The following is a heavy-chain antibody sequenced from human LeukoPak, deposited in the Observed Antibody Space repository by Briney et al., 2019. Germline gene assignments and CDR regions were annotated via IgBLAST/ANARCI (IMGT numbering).Heavy chain of an antibody. CDR3: ARTTYYDFWSGYYTYNWFDP. J-gene: IGHJ5*02. D-gene: IGHD3-3*01. V-gene: IGHV4-59*01. CDR2: IYYSGST. CDR1: GGSISSYY. Sequence: KPSETLSLTCTVSGGSISSYYWSWIRQPPGKGLEWIGYIYYSGSTNYNPSLKSRVTISVDTSKNQFSLKLSSVTAADTAVYYCARTTYYDFWSGYYTYNWFDPWGQGTLVTVSS.